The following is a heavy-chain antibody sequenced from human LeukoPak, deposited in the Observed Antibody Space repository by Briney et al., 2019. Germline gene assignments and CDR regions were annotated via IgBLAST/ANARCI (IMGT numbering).Heavy chain of an antibody. CDR2: IYASGST. V-gene: IGHV4-4*07. Sequence: PSETLSLTCTASGGSISNYYWSWIRQPAGKGLEWIGRIYASGSTIYNPSPMRRVTTIVDNSANHFSLQLISVTAADTAVYYCARGGYYESSGYYEYFQHWGQGTLVTVSS. J-gene: IGHJ1*01. D-gene: IGHD3-22*01. CDR1: GGSISNYY. CDR3: ARGGYYESSGYYEYFQH.